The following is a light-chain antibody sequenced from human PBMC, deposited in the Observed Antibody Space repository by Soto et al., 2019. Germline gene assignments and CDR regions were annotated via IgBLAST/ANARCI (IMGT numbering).Light chain of an antibody. V-gene: IGLV2-23*02. Sequence: QSVLTQPASVSGSPGQSITISCTGTNSDVGSYNLVSWYQQHPGKAPKVIIYEVSERPSGVSDRFSGSKSGNTASLMISGLQAEDEADYYCCSYAISSTQSYVFGSVTKVPVL. CDR2: EVS. J-gene: IGLJ1*01. CDR1: NSDVGSYNL. CDR3: CSYAISSTQSYV.